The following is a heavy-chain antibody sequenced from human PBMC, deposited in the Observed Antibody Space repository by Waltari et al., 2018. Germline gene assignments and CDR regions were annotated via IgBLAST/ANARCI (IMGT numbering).Heavy chain of an antibody. J-gene: IGHJ4*02. D-gene: IGHD3-10*01. Sequence: EVQLVESGGGLVRPGGSLRLSCAASGFTFSTYWMTWFRQAPGKGLEGVASRNDDGSSKYYLDSVKGRFTISRDNARNSLYLQMNGLGAEDTAVYYCSRDRIWFRETQDYWGQGTLVTVSS. V-gene: IGHV3-7*01. CDR2: RNDDGSSK. CDR3: SRDRIWFRETQDY. CDR1: GFTFSTYW.